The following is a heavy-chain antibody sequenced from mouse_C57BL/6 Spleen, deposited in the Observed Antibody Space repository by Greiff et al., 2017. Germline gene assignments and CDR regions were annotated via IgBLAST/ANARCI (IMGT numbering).Heavy chain of an antibody. CDR3: ARPPIYYGSFAY. D-gene: IGHD2-2*01. V-gene: IGHV1-55*01. CDR1: GYTFTSYW. Sequence: QVQLQQSGAELVKPGASVKMSCKASGYTFTSYWITWVKQRPGQGLEWIGDIYPGSGSTNYNEKFKSKATLTVDTSSSTAYMQLSSLTSEDSAVYYCARPPIYYGSFAYWGQGTLVTVSA. CDR2: IYPGSGST. J-gene: IGHJ3*01.